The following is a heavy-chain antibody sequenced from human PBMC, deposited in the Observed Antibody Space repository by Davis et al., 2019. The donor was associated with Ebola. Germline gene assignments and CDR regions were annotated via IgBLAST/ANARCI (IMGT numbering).Heavy chain of an antibody. CDR3: AREGVYCGGDCYSVYFDY. Sequence: PSETLSLTCAVYGGSFSGYYWSWIRQPPGKGLEWIGEINHSGSTNYNPSLKSRVTISVDTSKNQFSLKLSSVTAADTAVYYCAREGVYCGGDCYSVYFDYWGQGTLVTVSS. CDR1: GGSFSGYY. D-gene: IGHD2-21*01. J-gene: IGHJ4*02. V-gene: IGHV4-34*01. CDR2: INHSGST.